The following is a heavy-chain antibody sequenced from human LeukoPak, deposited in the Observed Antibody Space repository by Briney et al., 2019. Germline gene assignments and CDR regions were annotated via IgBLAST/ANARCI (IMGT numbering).Heavy chain of an antibody. V-gene: IGHV3-30-3*01. CDR2: ISYDGSNK. J-gene: IGHJ5*02. Sequence: PGGSLRLSCVASGFTFSSYAMHWVRQAPGKGLEWVAVISYDGSNKYYADSVKGRFTISRDNSKNTLYLQMNSLRAEDTAVYYCARASDYGDYNNWFDPWGQGTLVTVSS. D-gene: IGHD4-17*01. CDR3: ARASDYGDYNNWFDP. CDR1: GFTFSSYA.